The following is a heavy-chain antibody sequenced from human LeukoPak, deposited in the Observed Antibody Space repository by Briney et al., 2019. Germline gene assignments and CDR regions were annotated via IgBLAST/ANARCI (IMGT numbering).Heavy chain of an antibody. CDR1: GYTFSGYG. V-gene: IGHV1-18*01. J-gene: IGHJ4*02. D-gene: IGHD3-16*01. CDR3: ARLGTDY. CDR2: ISACNGDT. Sequence: EASVKVSCKASGYTFSGYGLSWGRQAPGQGLEWMGWISACNGDTMYAQNLQGRLTMTTDTSTSTAYMELRTLRSDDTAVYFCARLGTDYWGQGTLVVVSS.